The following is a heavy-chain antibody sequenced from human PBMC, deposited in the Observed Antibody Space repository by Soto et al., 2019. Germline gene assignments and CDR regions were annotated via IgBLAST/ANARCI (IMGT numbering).Heavy chain of an antibody. CDR1: GYTFTSYG. J-gene: IGHJ6*02. V-gene: IGHV1-3*01. CDR2: INAGNGNT. D-gene: IGHD3-22*01. Sequence: AASVKVPCKASGYTFTSYGIHWVRQAPGQRLEWTGWINAGNGNTKYSEKFQGRVTITRDTYASTAYLELSSLRSEDTAVYYCGRDTNDNSAYYHLYYYGMDDCGQVTTVTVSS. CDR3: GRDTNDNSAYYHLYYYGMDD.